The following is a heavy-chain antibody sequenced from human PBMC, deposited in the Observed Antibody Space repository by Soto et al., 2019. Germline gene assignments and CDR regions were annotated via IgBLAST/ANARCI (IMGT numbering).Heavy chain of an antibody. Sequence: GGSLRLSCAASGFTFSSYAMSWVRQAPGKGLEWVSAISGSGGSTYYADSVKGRFTISSDNSKNTLYLQMNSLRAEDTAVYYCAKDKEWIFGVVPIGWFDPWGQGTLVTVSS. J-gene: IGHJ5*02. V-gene: IGHV3-23*01. D-gene: IGHD3-3*01. CDR2: ISGSGGST. CDR3: AKDKEWIFGVVPIGWFDP. CDR1: GFTFSSYA.